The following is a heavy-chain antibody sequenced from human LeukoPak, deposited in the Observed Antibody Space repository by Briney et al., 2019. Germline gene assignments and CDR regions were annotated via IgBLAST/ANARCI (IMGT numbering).Heavy chain of an antibody. J-gene: IGHJ5*02. CDR2: VFPIFGTA. Sequence: SVKVSCKASGGTFSSYTISWVRQAPGQGVEWMGGVFPIFGTANYEQKFQGRVTITTDESTSTAYMELSSLRSEDTGVYYCARESPSLSRLRRSNWFDPWGQGTLVTVSS. CDR3: ARESPSLSRLRRSNWFDP. V-gene: IGHV1-69*05. CDR1: GGTFSSYT. D-gene: IGHD2-2*01.